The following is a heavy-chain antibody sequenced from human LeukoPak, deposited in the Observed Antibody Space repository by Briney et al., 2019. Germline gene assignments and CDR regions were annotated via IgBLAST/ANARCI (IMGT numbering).Heavy chain of an antibody. CDR1: GDSVSSNSAA. J-gene: IGHJ6*04. D-gene: IGHD3-10*01. CDR3: ARDGSGSYYPYYYYGMDV. CDR2: TYYRSKWYN. Sequence: SQTLSLTCAISGDSVSSNSAAWNCIRQSPSIGLEWPGRTYYRSKWYNDYAVSVKSRITINPDTSKNQLSLQLNSVTPEDTAVYYCARDGSGSYYPYYYYGMDVWGKGTTVGVSS. V-gene: IGHV6-1*01.